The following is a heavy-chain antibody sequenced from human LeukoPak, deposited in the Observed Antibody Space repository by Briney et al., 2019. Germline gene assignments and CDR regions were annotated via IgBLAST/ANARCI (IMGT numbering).Heavy chain of an antibody. CDR1: GFEFSRSW. D-gene: IGHD2-15*01. V-gene: IGHV3-74*01. J-gene: IGHJ4*02. CDR2: INTDGSTT. CDR3: AREISGRDDY. Sequence: GGSLRLSCATSGFEFSRSWMHWVRQAPGKGLAWVSHINTDGSTTNYADSVKGRFTISRDNNKNTLHLQMSNLRAEDTAVYYCAREISGRDDYWGQGTLVTVSS.